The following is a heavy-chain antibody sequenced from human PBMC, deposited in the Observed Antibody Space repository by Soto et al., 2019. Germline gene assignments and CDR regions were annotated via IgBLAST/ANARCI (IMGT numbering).Heavy chain of an antibody. CDR1: GDSISSYY. Sequence: QVQLQESGPGLVKPSETLSLTCAVSGDSISSYYFLWIRQPPGKGLESIGYLYYGRSADYNPSLKSRVTVSVDTAANTCTLTLSSMTAADTAVYYCARRSMAVWPEYWGQGRLVTVSS. CDR2: LYYGRSA. V-gene: IGHV4-59*01. J-gene: IGHJ4*02. CDR3: ARRSMAVWPEY. D-gene: IGHD3-3*02.